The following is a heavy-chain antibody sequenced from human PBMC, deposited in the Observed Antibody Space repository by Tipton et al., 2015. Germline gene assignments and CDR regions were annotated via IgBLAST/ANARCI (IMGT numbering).Heavy chain of an antibody. J-gene: IGHJ3*02. CDR1: GFTFFTYA. CDR3: ARDQRDYGDYMDAFDI. D-gene: IGHD4-17*01. CDR2: ISFDDNNQ. Sequence: RSLRLSCTPSGFTFFTYAMHWVRQAPGKGLEWVAVISFDDNNQYYADSVKGRFTISRDSSKNTLYLQMNSLRAEDTAVYYCARDQRDYGDYMDAFDIWGQGTMVTVSS. V-gene: IGHV3-30*07.